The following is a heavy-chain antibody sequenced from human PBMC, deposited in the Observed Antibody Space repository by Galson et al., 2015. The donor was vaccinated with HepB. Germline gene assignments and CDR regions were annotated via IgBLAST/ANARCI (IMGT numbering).Heavy chain of an antibody. D-gene: IGHD5-18*01. CDR1: GFTFSSYA. CDR3: ARWIQLWFGAFDN. J-gene: IGHJ4*02. V-gene: IGHV3-23*01. CDR2: IRGSGGST. Sequence: SLRLSCAASGFTFSSYAMSWVRQAPGKGLEWVSAIRGSGGSTYYADSVKGRFTISRDNPRNTLYLQMNSLTAEDTAVYYCARWIQLWFGAFDNWGQGTLVTVSS.